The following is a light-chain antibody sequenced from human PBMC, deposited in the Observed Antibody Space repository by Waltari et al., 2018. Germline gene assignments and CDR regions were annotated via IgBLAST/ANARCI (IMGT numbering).Light chain of an antibody. V-gene: IGLV1-40*01. J-gene: IGLJ3*02. CDR3: QSYDTSLMSVV. CDR2: GST. Sequence: QSVLTRPPSVSGAPGQRVTISCTGSGSNIGAGSDVHWYQQLPRAAPKLLIYGSTSRPLGVPDRFFGSTSGTSASLAITGLQAEDEADYYCQSYDTSLMSVVFGGGTKLTVL. CDR1: GSNIGAGSD.